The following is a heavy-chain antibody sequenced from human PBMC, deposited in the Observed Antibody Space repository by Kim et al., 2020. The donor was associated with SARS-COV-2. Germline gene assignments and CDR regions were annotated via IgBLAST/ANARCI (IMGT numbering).Heavy chain of an antibody. CDR2: IKNDDSER. CDR1: GFSFSNYW. D-gene: IGHD2-8*02. Sequence: GGSLRLSCIASGFSFSNYWMAWVRQAPGKGPEWVAYIKNDDSERYYVDSVKGRFIISRDNGKSSLYLQMDSLRAEDTALYYCARDTGRNFEYWGQGTLVT. CDR3: ARDTGRNFEY. J-gene: IGHJ4*02. V-gene: IGHV3-7*01.